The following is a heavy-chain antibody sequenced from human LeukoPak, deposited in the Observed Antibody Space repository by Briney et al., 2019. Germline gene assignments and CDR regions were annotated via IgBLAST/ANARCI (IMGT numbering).Heavy chain of an antibody. D-gene: IGHD1-26*01. Sequence: GGSLRLSCAVSGFTFSSYWMSWVRQAPGKGLEWVANIKEDGSEKNYVDSVRGRFAISRDSAKNSLYLQMNSLRAEDTAVFYCTRDYRGTFDYWGQGTLVTVSS. CDR2: IKEDGSEK. J-gene: IGHJ4*02. CDR1: GFTFSSYW. V-gene: IGHV3-7*03. CDR3: TRDYRGTFDY.